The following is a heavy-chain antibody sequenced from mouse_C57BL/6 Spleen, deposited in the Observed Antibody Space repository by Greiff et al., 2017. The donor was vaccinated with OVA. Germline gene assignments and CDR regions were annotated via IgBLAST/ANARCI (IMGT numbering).Heavy chain of an antibody. CDR1: GYTFTSYW. J-gene: IGHJ2*01. CDR3: ARWDDGYYDY. D-gene: IGHD2-3*01. Sequence: VQLQQPGAELVRPGSSVKLSCKASGYTFTSYWMHWVKQRPIQGLEWIGNIDPSDSETHYNQKFKDKATLTVDKSSSTAYMQRSSLTAEDSAVYYCARWDDGYYDYWGQGTTLTVSS. V-gene: IGHV1-52*01. CDR2: IDPSDSET.